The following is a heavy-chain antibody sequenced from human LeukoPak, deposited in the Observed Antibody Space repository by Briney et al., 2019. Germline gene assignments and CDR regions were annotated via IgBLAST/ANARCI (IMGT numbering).Heavy chain of an antibody. J-gene: IGHJ4*02. CDR3: AKRACGGDCYLEYYFDY. CDR1: GFTFTSYG. Sequence: GGSLRLSCAASGFTFTSYGLHWVRQAPGKGLEWVAFIRYDGSNKYYADSVKGRFTISRDNSKNTLYLQMNSLRAEDTAVYYCAKRACGGDCYLEYYFDYWGQGTLVTVSS. V-gene: IGHV3-30*02. CDR2: IRYDGSNK. D-gene: IGHD2-21*02.